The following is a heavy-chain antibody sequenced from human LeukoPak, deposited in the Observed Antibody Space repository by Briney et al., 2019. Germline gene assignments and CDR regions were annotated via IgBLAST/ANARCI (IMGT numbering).Heavy chain of an antibody. CDR3: ARGPSTTIFGVVIIVPDFNY. Sequence: ASVKVSCKASGYTFTGYYMHWVRQAPGQGLEGMGWINPNSGGTNYAQKFQGRVTMTRDTSISTAYMELSRLRSDDTAVYYCARGPSTTIFGVVIIVPDFNYWGQGTLVTVSS. CDR2: INPNSGGT. V-gene: IGHV1-2*02. J-gene: IGHJ4*02. CDR1: GYTFTGYY. D-gene: IGHD3-3*01.